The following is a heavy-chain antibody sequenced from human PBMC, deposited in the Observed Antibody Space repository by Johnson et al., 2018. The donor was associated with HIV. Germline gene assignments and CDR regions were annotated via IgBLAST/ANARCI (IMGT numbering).Heavy chain of an antibody. J-gene: IGHJ3*02. V-gene: IGHV3-11*04. CDR2: ISDSGRIK. Sequence: QVQLMESGGGVVQPGRSLRLSCAASGFSFSDYYMNWIRQAPGKGLEWVSYISDSGRIKYYADYVKGRFTISRDNAKNSLYLQMNSLRAEATSVYSCASLYAFDIWGQGTMVTVSS. CDR3: ASLYAFDI. CDR1: GFSFSDYY.